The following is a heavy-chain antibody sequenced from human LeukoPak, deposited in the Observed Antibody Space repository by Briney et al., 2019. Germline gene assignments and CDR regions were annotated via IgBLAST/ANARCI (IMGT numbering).Heavy chain of an antibody. CDR2: IIPIFGTI. Sequence: SVKVSCKASVGTFSSYAISWVRQAPGHGLEWMGGIIPIFGTINYAQKFQDRITTTADKSTSTAYMELSSLRSEDTAVYYCARVVGLTGYSSSWYSGYYYYMDVWGKGTTVTVSS. CDR1: VGTFSSYA. CDR3: ARVVGLTGYSSSWYSGYYYYMDV. J-gene: IGHJ6*03. D-gene: IGHD6-13*01. V-gene: IGHV1-69*06.